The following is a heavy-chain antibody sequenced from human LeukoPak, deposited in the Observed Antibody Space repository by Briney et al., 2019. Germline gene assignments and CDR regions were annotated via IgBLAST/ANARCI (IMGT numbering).Heavy chain of an antibody. CDR3: AREVVIFPDYYYYGMDV. V-gene: IGHV3-11*01. CDR1: GFPFSDYY. D-gene: IGHD3-9*01. CDR2: ISRSGDTL. J-gene: IGHJ6*02. Sequence: GGSLRLAWAASGFPFSDYYISWIRQAPGEGLEWISYISRSGDTLYYADSVEGRFTISRDNAKNSLFLQMNSLRADDTAVYYCAREVVIFPDYYYYGMDVWGQGTTVTVSS.